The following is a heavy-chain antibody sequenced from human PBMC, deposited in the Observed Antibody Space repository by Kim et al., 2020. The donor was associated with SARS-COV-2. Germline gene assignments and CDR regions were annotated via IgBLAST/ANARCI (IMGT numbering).Heavy chain of an antibody. CDR3: ARDWWAPSRWFDA. V-gene: IGHV3-11*01. J-gene: IGHJ5*02. D-gene: IGHD2-15*01. Sequence: NSMKVRFTISRDKSKNSLYLEMNSLRAEDTAVYYCARDWWAPSRWFDAWGQGTLVIVSS.